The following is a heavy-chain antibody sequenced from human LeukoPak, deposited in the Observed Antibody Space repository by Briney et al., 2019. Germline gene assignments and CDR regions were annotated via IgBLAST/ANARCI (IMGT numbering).Heavy chain of an antibody. CDR2: INPNSGGT. V-gene: IGHV1-2*04. CDR1: GYTFTGYY. Sequence: ASVKVSCKASGYTFTGYYMHWVRQAPGQGLEWMGWINPNSGGTNYAQKFQGWVTMTRDTSISTAYMELSSLRSDDTAVYYCARDGGVVVPAAMGSLYGMDVWGKGTTVTVSS. CDR3: ARDGGVVVPAAMGSLYGMDV. D-gene: IGHD2-2*01. J-gene: IGHJ6*04.